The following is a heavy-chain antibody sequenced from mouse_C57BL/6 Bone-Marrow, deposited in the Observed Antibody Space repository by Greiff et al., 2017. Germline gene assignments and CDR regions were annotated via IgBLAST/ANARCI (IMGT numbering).Heavy chain of an antibody. CDR3: ASFFFDY. J-gene: IGHJ2*01. CDR2: ISSGSSTI. CDR1: GFTFSDYG. Sequence: DVHLVASGGGLVKPGGSLKLSCEASGFTFSDYGMHWVRQAPEKGLEWVAYISSGSSTIYYADTVKGRFTFSRDNAKNTLFLQMTSLRSEDTAMYYCASFFFDYWGQGTTLTVSS. V-gene: IGHV5-17*01.